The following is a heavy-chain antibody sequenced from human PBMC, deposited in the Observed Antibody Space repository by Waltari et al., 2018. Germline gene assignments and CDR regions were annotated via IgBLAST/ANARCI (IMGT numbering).Heavy chain of an antibody. CDR2: IHNSGTT. D-gene: IGHD3-22*01. J-gene: IGHJ6*03. V-gene: IGHV4-59*01. Sequence: QVHLQESGPGLVKSSETLSLTCTVSGGSISSYYWSWIRQPPGKGLEWIGYIHNSGTTNYNPSLKSRVTISVDMSENQFSLKLSSVTAADTAVYYCARARYDYELRGRYYYYYYMDVWGTGTTVTVSS. CDR3: ARARYDYELRGRYYYYYYMDV. CDR1: GGSISSYY.